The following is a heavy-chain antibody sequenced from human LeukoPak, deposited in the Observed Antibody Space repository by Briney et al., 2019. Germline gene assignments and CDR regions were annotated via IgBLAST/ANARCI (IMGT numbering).Heavy chain of an antibody. V-gene: IGHV1-18*01. CDR2: ISAYNGNT. CDR1: GYTFSSDG. D-gene: IGHD2-21*01. CDR3: ASKIYCGGDCYYFDY. J-gene: IGHJ4*02. Sequence: SVKVSCKASGYTFSSDGISWVRQAPGQGLEWMGWISAYNGNTNYAQKLQGRVTMTTDTSTSTAYMELRSLRSDDTAVYYCASKIYCGGDCYYFDYWGQGTLVTVSS.